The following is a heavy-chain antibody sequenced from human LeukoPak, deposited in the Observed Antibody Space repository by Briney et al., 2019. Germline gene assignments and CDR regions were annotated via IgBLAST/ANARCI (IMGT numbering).Heavy chain of an antibody. CDR2: TYYRSKWYN. CDR3: AKSIAARLPY. D-gene: IGHD6-6*01. V-gene: IGHV6-1*01. J-gene: IGHJ4*02. Sequence: SQTLSLTCAISGDCVSSNSAAWNWTRQSPSRGLEWLGRTYYRSKWYNDYAVSVKSRITINPDTSKNQFSLQLNSVTPEDTAVYYCAKSIAARLPYWGQGTLVTVSS. CDR1: GDCVSSNSAA.